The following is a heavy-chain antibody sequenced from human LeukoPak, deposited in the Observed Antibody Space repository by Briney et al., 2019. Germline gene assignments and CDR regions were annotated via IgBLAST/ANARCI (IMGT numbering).Heavy chain of an antibody. CDR2: INPDSGGT. CDR3: ARAIAVVDY. J-gene: IGHJ4*02. V-gene: IGHV1-2*02. D-gene: IGHD6-19*01. CDR1: GYTFTDYY. Sequence: ASVKVSCKASGYTFTDYYIHWVRQAPGQGLEWMGWINPDSGGTNYAQKFQGRVTMTKDTSISTAYMELSRLRSDDTAVYFCARAIAVVDYWGQGTLVTVSS.